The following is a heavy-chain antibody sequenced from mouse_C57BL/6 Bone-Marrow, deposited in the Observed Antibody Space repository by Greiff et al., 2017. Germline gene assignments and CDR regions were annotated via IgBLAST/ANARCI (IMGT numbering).Heavy chain of an antibody. J-gene: IGHJ3*01. D-gene: IGHD3-2*02. CDR1: GYTFTSYW. CDR3: ARQLRLPTWFAY. Sequence: VQLQQPGAELVKPGASVKVSCKASGYTFTSYWLHWVKQRPGQGLEWIGRIHPSDSDTNYNQKFKGKATLTVDKSSSTAYMQLSSLTSEDSAVYYCARQLRLPTWFAYWGQGTLVTVSA. V-gene: IGHV1-74*01. CDR2: IHPSDSDT.